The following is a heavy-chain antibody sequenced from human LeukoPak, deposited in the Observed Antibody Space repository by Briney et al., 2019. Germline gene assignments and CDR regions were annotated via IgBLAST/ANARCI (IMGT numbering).Heavy chain of an antibody. D-gene: IGHD6-13*01. J-gene: IGHJ6*02. CDR1: GYTFTSYG. CDR2: IRAYNGNT. Sequence: ASVKVSCKASGYTFTSYGFSWVRQAGGQGLEWMGWIRAYNGNTNYAQKLHGRVTMTTDTSTSTAYMELRSLRSDDTAVYYSARDELAAAGNKYFYYGMDVWGQGTTVTVSS. CDR3: ARDELAAAGNKYFYYGMDV. V-gene: IGHV1-18*01.